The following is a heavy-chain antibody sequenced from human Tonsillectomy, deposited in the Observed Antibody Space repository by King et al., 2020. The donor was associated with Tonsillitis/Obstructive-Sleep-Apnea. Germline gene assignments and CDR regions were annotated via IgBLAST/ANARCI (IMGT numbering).Heavy chain of an antibody. V-gene: IGHV3-15*01. D-gene: IGHD3-16*01. CDR1: GFIFSKGW. CDR3: AYVEDYYYHMDV. J-gene: IGHJ6*03. Sequence: VQLVESGGGLVKPGGSLRLSCAASGFIFSKGWMSWVRQAPGKGLEWVGHIKSKTDGGTTDYAAPVKGRFTISRDDSKNTIYLQMNSLKTEDTAVYSCAYVEDYYYHMDVCGTGTT. CDR2: IKSKTDGGTT.